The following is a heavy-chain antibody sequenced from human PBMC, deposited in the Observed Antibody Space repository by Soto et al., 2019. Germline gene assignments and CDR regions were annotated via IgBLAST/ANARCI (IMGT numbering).Heavy chain of an antibody. CDR1: GFTFSSYG. CDR3: AKILGYCSGGSCGFDY. D-gene: IGHD2-15*01. CDR2: ISYDGSNK. Sequence: GGSLRLSCAASGFTFSSYGMHWVRQAPGKGLEWVAVISYDGSNKYYADSVKGRFTISRDNSKNTLYLQMNSLRAEDTAVYYCAKILGYCSGGSCGFDYWGQGTLVTVSS. J-gene: IGHJ4*02. V-gene: IGHV3-30*18.